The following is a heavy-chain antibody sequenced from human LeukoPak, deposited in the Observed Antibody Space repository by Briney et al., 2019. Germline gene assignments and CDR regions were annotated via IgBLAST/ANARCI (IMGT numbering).Heavy chain of an antibody. J-gene: IGHJ6*04. CDR1: EFTFSIYW. CDR2: IQENGNEK. CDR3: AELGITMIGGV. V-gene: IGHV3-7*01. D-gene: IGHD3-10*02. Sequence: GGSLRLSCAASEFTFSIYWMSWVRQAPGKGLEWVANIQENGNEKSYVDSVKGRFTISRDNAKNSLYLQMNSLRAEDTAVYYCAELGITMIGGVWGKGTTVTISS.